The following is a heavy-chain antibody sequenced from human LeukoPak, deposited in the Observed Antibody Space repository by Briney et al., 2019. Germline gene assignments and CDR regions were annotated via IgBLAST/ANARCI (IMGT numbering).Heavy chain of an antibody. CDR2: IYPGDSDT. V-gene: IGHV5-51*01. CDR1: GYSFTSYW. D-gene: IGHD2-2*01. CDR3: ARHGGGCSSTSCYSRWFDP. J-gene: IGHJ5*02. Sequence: GESLKISCKGSGYSFTSYWIGWVLQMPGKGLEWMVIIYPGDSDTRYSPSFQGQVTISADKSISTAYLQWSSLKASDTAMYYCARHGGGCSSTSCYSRWFDPWGQGTLVTVSS.